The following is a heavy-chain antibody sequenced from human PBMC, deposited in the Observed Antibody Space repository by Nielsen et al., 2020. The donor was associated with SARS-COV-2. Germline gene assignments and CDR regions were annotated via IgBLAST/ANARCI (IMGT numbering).Heavy chain of an antibody. CDR2: MNPNSGNT. D-gene: IGHD2-15*01. V-gene: IGHV1-8*02. CDR3: ARGVYCSGGSCYYYYYYMDV. Sequence: ASVKVSCKASGYTFTGNYMHWVRQAPGQGLEWMGWMNPNSGNTGYAQKFQGRVTMTRNTSISTAYMELSSLRSEDTAVYYCARGVYCSGGSCYYYYYYMDVWGKGTTVTVSS. J-gene: IGHJ6*03. CDR1: GYTFTGNY.